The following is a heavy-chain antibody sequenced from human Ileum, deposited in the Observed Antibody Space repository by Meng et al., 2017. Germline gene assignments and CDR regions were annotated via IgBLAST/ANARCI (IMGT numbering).Heavy chain of an antibody. Sequence: EVQLVESGGGLVKPGGSLRLSCVASGFSFSNAWLSWVRQVPGKGLEWVGRIESETRGLTTYYAAPVKGRFSISRDDSKNALYLQMNSLKTEDSAIYYCTAEDPQYYFDYWGQGTLVTVSS. CDR1: GFSFSNAW. J-gene: IGHJ4*02. CDR3: TAEDPQYYFDY. V-gene: IGHV3-15*04. CDR2: IESETRGLTT.